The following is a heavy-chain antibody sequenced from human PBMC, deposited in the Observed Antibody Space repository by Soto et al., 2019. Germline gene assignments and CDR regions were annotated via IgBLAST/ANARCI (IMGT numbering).Heavy chain of an antibody. CDR3: ASPKIAFYNWFDP. V-gene: IGHV4-39*01. CDR2: IYYSGST. J-gene: IGHJ5*02. D-gene: IGHD3-3*02. Sequence: SETLSLTCTVSGGSIASSLYYLGWVRQSPGKGLEWIESIYYSGSTNYNPSLKSRVTISVDTSKNQFSLKLSSVTAADTAVYYCASPKIAFYNWFDPWGQGTLVTVSS. CDR1: GGSIASSLYY.